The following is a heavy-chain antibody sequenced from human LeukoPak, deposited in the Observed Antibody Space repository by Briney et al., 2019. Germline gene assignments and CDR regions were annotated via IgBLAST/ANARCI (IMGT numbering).Heavy chain of an antibody. D-gene: IGHD3-10*01. Sequence: SGPTLVNPTQTLTLTCTFSGFSLSTSGMCVSWIRQPPGKALEWLALTDWDDDKYYSTSLKTRLTISKDTSKNQVVLTMTNMDPVDTATYYCARLRTYYYGSGSRRDWFDPWGQGTLVTVSS. CDR3: ARLRTYYYGSGSRRDWFDP. J-gene: IGHJ5*02. CDR2: TDWDDDK. CDR1: GFSLSTSGMC. V-gene: IGHV2-70*01.